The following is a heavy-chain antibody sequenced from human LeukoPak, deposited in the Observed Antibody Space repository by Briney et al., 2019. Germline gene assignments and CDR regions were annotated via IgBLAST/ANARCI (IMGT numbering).Heavy chain of an antibody. J-gene: IGHJ4*02. CDR3: ARGKRRFDY. CDR1: GFSFSESY. CDR2: ISGSGSSM. V-gene: IGHV3-11*01. Sequence: GGSLRLSCAAPGFSFSESYMSWIRQTPGRGLEWVAYISGSGSSMYYADAVKGRFTISRDNARNSLYLYMSSLRADDTAVFYCARGKRRFDYWGQGTLVTVSS.